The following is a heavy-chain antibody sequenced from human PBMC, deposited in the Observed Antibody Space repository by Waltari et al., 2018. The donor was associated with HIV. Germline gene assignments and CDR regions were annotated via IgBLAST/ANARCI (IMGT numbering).Heavy chain of an antibody. CDR3: VNLASLYGLDV. CDR2: INNEGSSI. J-gene: IGHJ6*02. CDR1: GFTFSSLW. V-gene: IGHV3-74*01. D-gene: IGHD2-15*01. Sequence: EVQMVESGGGSVQPGGSLRLSCVASGFTFSSLWMHWVRQAPGTGLEGGSQINNEGSSISYAESVKGRFTMSRDNAKNELYQQMDSLRAEDTAGYYCVNLASLYGLDVWGQGTTGTVSS.